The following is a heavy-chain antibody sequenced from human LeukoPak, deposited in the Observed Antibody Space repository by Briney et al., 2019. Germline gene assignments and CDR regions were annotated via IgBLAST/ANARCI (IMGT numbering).Heavy chain of an antibody. CDR2: IIPIFGIA. D-gene: IGHD1-1*01. J-gene: IGHJ3*02. Sequence: ASVKVSCKASGGTFSSYAISWVRQAPGQGLEWMGRIIPIFGIANYTQKFQGRVTITADKSTSTAYMELSSLRSEDTAVYYCARRDRTGNAFDIWGQGTMVTVSS. V-gene: IGHV1-69*04. CDR1: GGTFSSYA. CDR3: ARRDRTGNAFDI.